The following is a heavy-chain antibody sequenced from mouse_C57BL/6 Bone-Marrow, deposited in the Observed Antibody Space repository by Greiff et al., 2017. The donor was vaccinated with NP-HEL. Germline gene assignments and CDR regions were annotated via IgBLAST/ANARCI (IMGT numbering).Heavy chain of an antibody. CDR3: SRPYYGSSYYAMDY. J-gene: IGHJ4*01. D-gene: IGHD1-1*01. CDR1: GYTFTSYW. V-gene: IGHV1-64*01. Sequence: VQLQQPGAELVKPGASVKLSCKASGYTFTSYWMHWVKQRPGQGLEWIGMIHPNSGSTNYNEKFKSKATLTVDKSSSTAYMQLSILTSEDSAVYYCSRPYYGSSYYAMDYWGQGTSVTVSS. CDR2: IHPNSGST.